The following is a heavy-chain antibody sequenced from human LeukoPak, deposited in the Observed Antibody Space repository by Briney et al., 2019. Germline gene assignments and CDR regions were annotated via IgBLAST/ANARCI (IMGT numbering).Heavy chain of an antibody. CDR1: GFTFSSYA. J-gene: IGHJ1*01. CDR2: ISDSGGST. V-gene: IGHV3-23*01. D-gene: IGHD3-22*01. CDR3: AKGLYYYDSRGYYVAEYFQH. Sequence: GGSLRLSCAASGFTFSSYAMSWVRQAPGKGLEWVSAISDSGGSTYYADSVKGRFTISRDKSKNTLYLEMNSLRAEDTAVYHCAKGLYYYDSRGYYVAEYFQHWGQGTLVTVSS.